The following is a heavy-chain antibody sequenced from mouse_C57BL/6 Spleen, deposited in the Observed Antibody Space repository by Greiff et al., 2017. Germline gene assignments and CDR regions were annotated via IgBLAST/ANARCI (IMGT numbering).Heavy chain of an antibody. Sequence: EVQLVESGGGLVKPGGSLKLSCAASGFTFSSYAMSWVRQTPEKRLEWVATISDGGSYTYYPDNVKGRFTISRDNAKNNLYLQMSHLKSEDTAMYYCARDGDDGYYVTYWGKGTLVTVSA. J-gene: IGHJ3*01. D-gene: IGHD2-3*01. CDR1: GFTFSSYA. CDR2: ISDGGSYT. CDR3: ARDGDDGYYVTY. V-gene: IGHV5-4*01.